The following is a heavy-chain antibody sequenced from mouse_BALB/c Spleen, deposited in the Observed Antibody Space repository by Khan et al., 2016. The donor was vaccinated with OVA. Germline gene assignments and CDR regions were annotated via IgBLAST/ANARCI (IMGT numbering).Heavy chain of an antibody. CDR1: GFTFSDYY. D-gene: IGHD1-1*02. Sequence: EVELVESGGGLVKPGGSLKLSCAASGFTFSDYYMYWVRQTPEKRLEWVATISDGGSSPYYPDSVTGRFTISSANAKHNMYLQMSSLKSEDTAIYYCARAGYGGFAYWGQGTLVTVSA. V-gene: IGHV5-4*02. CDR2: ISDGGSSP. J-gene: IGHJ3*01. CDR3: ARAGYGGFAY.